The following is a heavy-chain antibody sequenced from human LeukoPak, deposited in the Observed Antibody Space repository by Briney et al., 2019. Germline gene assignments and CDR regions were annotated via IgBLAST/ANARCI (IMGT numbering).Heavy chain of an antibody. V-gene: IGHV4-59*01. CDR1: GASIGSFY. D-gene: IGHD1-1*01. Sequence: PSETLSLTCTVSGASIGSFYWSWIRQPPGKGLEWIGYIYYSGKTDYNPSLKSRVTISLDTSKKQFSLRLTSVTAADTAVYYCARAPRAYNWNRLYFDYWGQGTLVTVSS. CDR3: ARAPRAYNWNRLYFDY. J-gene: IGHJ4*02. CDR2: IYYSGKT.